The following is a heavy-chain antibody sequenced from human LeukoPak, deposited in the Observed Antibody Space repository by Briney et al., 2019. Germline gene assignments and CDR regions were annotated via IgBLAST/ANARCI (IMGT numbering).Heavy chain of an antibody. CDR3: STDFGDYRFNY. D-gene: IGHD4-17*01. J-gene: IGHJ4*02. CDR1: GFILSNHG. V-gene: IGHV3-30*02. Sequence: GRSLRLSCAACGFILSNHGMHCVRPAPDKGLECVKYIRYDGSNKYYADSVKGRFTISRENSKTTLYLPMNSLRAEDTAVYYCSTDFGDYRFNYWGQGTLVTVSS. CDR2: IRYDGSNK.